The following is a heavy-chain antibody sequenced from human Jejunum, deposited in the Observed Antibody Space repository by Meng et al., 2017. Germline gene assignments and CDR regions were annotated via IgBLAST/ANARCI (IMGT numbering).Heavy chain of an antibody. V-gene: IGHV4-61*03. CDR3: XXTPLYSGSYYFDP. Sequence: HVQPQQSGPGRVMPSETLSLTCTCFGDSVSSDNNYWSWIRQPPGKGLEWIGYVYYSCHTYCNPSLKSRLSISIDTSKNHFSLKLSSVTAADTAVYYCXXTPLYSGSYYFDPWGQGALVTVAS. CDR2: VYYSCHT. D-gene: IGHD1-26*01. J-gene: IGHJ4*02. CDR1: GDSVSSDNNY.